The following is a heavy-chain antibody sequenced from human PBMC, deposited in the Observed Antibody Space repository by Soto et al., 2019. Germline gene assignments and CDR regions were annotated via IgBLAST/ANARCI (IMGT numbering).Heavy chain of an antibody. CDR1: GFTVGGFY. J-gene: IGHJ4*02. D-gene: IGHD3-22*01. Sequence: QVQLVESEGGSVKPGGSLRLSCAASGFTVGGFYMGWIRQAPGRGLEWVSFISGSGGIIYLADSVKGRFAISRDNTKNSLYLQMNSLRAEDTAVYYCGRDTYYDGSGYHSGGVDFWGQGTLVTVSS. CDR2: ISGSGGII. V-gene: IGHV3-11*01. CDR3: GRDTYYDGSGYHSGGVDF.